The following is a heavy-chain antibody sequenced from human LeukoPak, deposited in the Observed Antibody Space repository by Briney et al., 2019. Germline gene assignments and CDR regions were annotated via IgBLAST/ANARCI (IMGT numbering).Heavy chain of an antibody. CDR2: IYYSGST. CDR1: GGSISGSSYY. CDR3: ARLTAIVDY. J-gene: IGHJ4*02. Sequence: SETLSLTCTVSGGSISGSSYYWGWIRQPPGKGLEWIGSIYYSGSTYYNPSLKSRVTISVDTSKNQFSLKLNSVTATDTAVYYCARLTAIVDYWGQGTLVTVSS. V-gene: IGHV4-39*01. D-gene: IGHD5-18*01.